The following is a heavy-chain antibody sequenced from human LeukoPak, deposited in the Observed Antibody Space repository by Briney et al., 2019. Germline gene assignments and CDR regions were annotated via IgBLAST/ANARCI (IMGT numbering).Heavy chain of an antibody. Sequence: SETLSLTCAVYGGSLSGYYWSWIRQSPGKGLVWIGEINHTGSTNYNPSLKSRVTISVDTSKNQFSLKLSSVTAADTAVYYCAMSITMIIVIIKRPPTIDYWGQGTLVTVSS. CDR1: GGSLSGYY. J-gene: IGHJ4*02. D-gene: IGHD3-22*01. CDR2: INHTGST. CDR3: AMSITMIIVIIKRPPTIDY. V-gene: IGHV4-34*01.